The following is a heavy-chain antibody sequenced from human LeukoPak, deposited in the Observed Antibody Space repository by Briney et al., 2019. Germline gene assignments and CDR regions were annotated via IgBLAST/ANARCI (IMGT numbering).Heavy chain of an antibody. CDR3: ARASGSYSLDY. CDR2: INTDGSTT. V-gene: IGHV3-74*01. CDR1: GFTFSNKW. D-gene: IGHD1-26*01. Sequence: GGSLRLSCAASGFTFSNKWMHWVRQAPGKGLVWVSLINTDGSTTSYADSVKGRFTISRDNAKNTLYLQMNSLRAEDTAVYYCARASGSYSLDYWGQGTLVTVSS. J-gene: IGHJ4*02.